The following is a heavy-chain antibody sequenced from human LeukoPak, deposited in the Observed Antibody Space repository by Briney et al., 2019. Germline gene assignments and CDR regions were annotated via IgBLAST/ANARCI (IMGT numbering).Heavy chain of an antibody. J-gene: IGHJ6*03. Sequence: GGSLRLSCAASGFTFNNYAMNWVRQAPGKGLQWVSGISESGGSTNYADSVKGRFTISRDNFKNTVFLQMDSLRADDTAVYYCAKDGYGDFWSYYMDVWGKGTTVTVSS. V-gene: IGHV3-23*01. CDR3: AKDGYGDFWSYYMDV. D-gene: IGHD3-3*01. CDR1: GFTFNNYA. CDR2: ISESGGST.